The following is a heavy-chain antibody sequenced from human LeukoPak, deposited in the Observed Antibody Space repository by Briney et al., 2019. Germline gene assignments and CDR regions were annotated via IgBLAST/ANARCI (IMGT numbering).Heavy chain of an antibody. J-gene: IGHJ5*02. CDR2: IYTSGST. Sequence: SETLSLTCTVSGGSISSGSYYWSWIRQPAGKGLEWIGRIYTSGSTNYNPSLKSRATISVDTSKNQFSLKLSSVTAADTAVYYCARGRSRRTYNWFDPWGQGTLGTVSS. CDR3: ARGRSRRTYNWFDP. V-gene: IGHV4-61*02. CDR1: GGSISSGSYY. D-gene: IGHD6-13*01.